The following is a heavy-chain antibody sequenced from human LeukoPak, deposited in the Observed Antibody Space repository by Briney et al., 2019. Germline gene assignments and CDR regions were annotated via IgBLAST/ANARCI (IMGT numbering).Heavy chain of an antibody. V-gene: IGHV3-23*01. Sequence: GGSLRLSCAASGFTFSSYAMSWVRQAPGKGLEWVSGFTSGGNTHYSDSVKGRFTISRDNSKNTLYLQMNSLRDDDTAVYYCARDTYRQWLTQGGYFQHWGQGTLVTVSS. J-gene: IGHJ1*01. CDR2: FTSGGNT. D-gene: IGHD6-19*01. CDR3: ARDTYRQWLTQGGYFQH. CDR1: GFTFSSYA.